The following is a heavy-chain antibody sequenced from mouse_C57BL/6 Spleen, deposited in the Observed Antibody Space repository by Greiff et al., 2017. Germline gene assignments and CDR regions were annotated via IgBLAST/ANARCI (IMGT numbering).Heavy chain of an antibody. CDR1: GFNIKDYY. D-gene: IGHD2-5*01. CDR2: IDPGDGDT. V-gene: IGHV14-1*01. CDR3: TTKDYYSNPAWLAY. Sequence: VQLQQSGAELVRPGASVKLSCTASGFNIKDYYMHWVKQRPEQGLEWIGRIDPGDGDTEYAPKFQGKATMTADTSSNTAYLQLSSLTSEDTAVYYWTTKDYYSNPAWLAYWGQGTLVTVSA. J-gene: IGHJ3*01.